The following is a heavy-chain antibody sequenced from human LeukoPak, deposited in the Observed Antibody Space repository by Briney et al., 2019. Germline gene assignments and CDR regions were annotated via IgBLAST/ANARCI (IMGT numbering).Heavy chain of an antibody. D-gene: IGHD6-6*01. Sequence: ASVKVSCKASVYTFTGYDLHWLRQAPGQGLEWMGWINLNSGGTNYAQKFQGRGTMTRDPSISTAYMELSRLRSDDTAVYYCARPRTDIAALVPPEFDPWGQGTLVTVSS. CDR2: INLNSGGT. J-gene: IGHJ5*02. CDR1: VYTFTGYD. CDR3: ARPRTDIAALVPPEFDP. V-gene: IGHV1-2*02.